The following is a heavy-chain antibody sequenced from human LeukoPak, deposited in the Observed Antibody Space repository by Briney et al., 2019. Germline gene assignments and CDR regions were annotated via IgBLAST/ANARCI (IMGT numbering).Heavy chain of an antibody. D-gene: IGHD1-7*01. CDR3: ASYNWNFLNDY. Sequence: GGSLRLSCAASGFTFSSYAMYWVRQAPGKGLVWISRIKTDGSSTAYADSVKGRFTISRDNAKNTLYLQMNSLRADDTAVYYCASYNWNFLNDYWGQGTLVTVSS. CDR1: GFTFSSYA. CDR2: IKTDGSST. J-gene: IGHJ4*02. V-gene: IGHV3-74*01.